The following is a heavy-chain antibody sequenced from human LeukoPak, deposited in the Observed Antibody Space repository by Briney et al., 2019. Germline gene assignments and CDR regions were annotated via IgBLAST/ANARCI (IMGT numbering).Heavy chain of an antibody. CDR3: ARDKMEGPTTLDY. V-gene: IGHV3-7*01. J-gene: IGHJ4*01. Sequence: PGGSLRLSCAASGFTFSGYWMSWVRQTPEKGLEWVANIKQDGSEIYYVDSVKGRFTISRDNAENSLYLQMNSLRADDTAVYYCARDKMEGPTTLDYWGQGTLVNVSS. CDR1: GFTFSGYW. CDR2: IKQDGSEI. D-gene: IGHD1-26*01.